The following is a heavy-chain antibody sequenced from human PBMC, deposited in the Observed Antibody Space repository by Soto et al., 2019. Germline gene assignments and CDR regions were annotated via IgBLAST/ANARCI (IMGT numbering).Heavy chain of an antibody. J-gene: IGHJ4*02. V-gene: IGHV4-39*01. Sequence: SETLSLTCTVSGDSITSNSYFWAWIRQPPGKGLEWIGSTYYSGTTYYNPSLKSRVTISVDRSKNQFSLKLSSVTAATTAVYYCARHFSVDYFDYWGQGALVTVSS. CDR1: GDSITSNSYF. CDR2: TYYSGTT. CDR3: ARHFSVDYFDY.